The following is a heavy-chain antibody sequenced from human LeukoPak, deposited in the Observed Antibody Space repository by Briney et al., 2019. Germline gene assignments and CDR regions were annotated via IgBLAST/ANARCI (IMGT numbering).Heavy chain of an antibody. CDR1: GYTFTGYY. D-gene: IGHD3-16*01. Sequence: ASVKVSCKASGYTFTGYYMHWVRQAPGQGLEWMGWINPNSGGTNYARKFQGRVTMTRDTSISTAYMDLSRLRSDDTAVYYCARDRGGWGSDWFDPWGQGTLVTVSS. CDR2: INPNSGGT. V-gene: IGHV1-2*02. J-gene: IGHJ5*02. CDR3: ARDRGGWGSDWFDP.